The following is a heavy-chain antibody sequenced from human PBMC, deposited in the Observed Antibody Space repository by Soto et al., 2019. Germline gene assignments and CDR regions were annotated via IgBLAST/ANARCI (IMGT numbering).Heavy chain of an antibody. J-gene: IGHJ5*02. Sequence: SVKVSFKASGGTFSSYAISWVRQAPGQGLEWMGGIIPIFGTANYAQKFQGRVTITADESTSTAYMELSSLRSEDTAVYYCARAWDCSSTSCSPSTYYNWFDPWGQGTLVTVSS. CDR1: GGTFSSYA. V-gene: IGHV1-69*13. D-gene: IGHD2-2*01. CDR2: IIPIFGTA. CDR3: ARAWDCSSTSCSPSTYYNWFDP.